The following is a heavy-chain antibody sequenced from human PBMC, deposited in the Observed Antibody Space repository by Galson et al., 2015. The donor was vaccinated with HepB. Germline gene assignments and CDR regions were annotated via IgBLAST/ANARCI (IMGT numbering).Heavy chain of an antibody. D-gene: IGHD2-21*02. J-gene: IGHJ5*02. CDR2: INAGNGNT. Sequence: SVKVSCKASGYTFTSYAMHWVRQAPGQRLEWMGWINAGNGNTKYSQKFQGRVTITRDTSASTAYMELSSLRSEDTAVYYCARGAPGPNCGGDCYRFDPWGQGTLVTVSS. V-gene: IGHV1-3*01. CDR1: GYTFTSYA. CDR3: ARGAPGPNCGGDCYRFDP.